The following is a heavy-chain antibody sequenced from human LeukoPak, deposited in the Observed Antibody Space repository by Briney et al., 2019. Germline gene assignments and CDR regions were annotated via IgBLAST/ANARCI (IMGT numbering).Heavy chain of an antibody. D-gene: IGHD3-22*01. V-gene: IGHV3-21*01. Sequence: SGGSLRLSCAASGFTFSSYSMNGVRQAPGKGLEWVSSISSSSSYIYYADSVKRRFRISRDNDKTSLYLQMNSLRAEDTAVYYCAREDSSGYYPLYFDYWGQGTLVTVSS. CDR3: AREDSSGYYPLYFDY. J-gene: IGHJ4*02. CDR1: GFTFSSYS. CDR2: ISSSSSYI.